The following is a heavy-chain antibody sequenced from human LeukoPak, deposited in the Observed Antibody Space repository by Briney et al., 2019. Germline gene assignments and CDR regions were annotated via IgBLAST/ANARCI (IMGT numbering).Heavy chain of an antibody. J-gene: IGHJ4*02. Sequence: PSETLSLTCTVSGGSISRYYWSWIRQPPGKGLEWIGFIYSTGSTNSNPSLKSRVTISVDTSKKHFSLKLASVTAADTAVYYCARHESAVGALFYWGQGSLVTVSS. V-gene: IGHV4-59*08. D-gene: IGHD1-26*01. CDR3: ARHESAVGALFY. CDR1: GGSISRYY. CDR2: IYSTGST.